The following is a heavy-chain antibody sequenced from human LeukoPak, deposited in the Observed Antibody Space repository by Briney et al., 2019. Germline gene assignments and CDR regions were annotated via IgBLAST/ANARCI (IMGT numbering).Heavy chain of an antibody. J-gene: IGHJ4*02. Sequence: SGGSLRLSCAASGFTFSSYAMSWVRQAPGKGLEWVSAISGSGGSTYYADSVKGRFTISRDNSKNTLYLQMNSLRAEDTAVYYCAKDGWRTVTAIFDYWGQGTLVTVSS. CDR3: AKDGWRTVTAIFDY. V-gene: IGHV3-23*01. CDR2: ISGSGGST. CDR1: GFTFSSYA. D-gene: IGHD2-21*02.